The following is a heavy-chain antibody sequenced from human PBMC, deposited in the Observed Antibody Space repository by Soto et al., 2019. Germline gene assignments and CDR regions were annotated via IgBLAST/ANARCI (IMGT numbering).Heavy chain of an antibody. CDR2: TYYRSKWYN. CDR1: GDSVSSNSAA. V-gene: IGHV6-1*01. Sequence: PPQTLALTCGISGDSVSSNSAAWNWIRQSPSRGLEWLGRTYYRSKWYNDYAVSVKSRITIIPDTSKNQFSLQLNSVTPVDTSVYYCARYLGGRRTPPVYCMDVWYPGTMLAVSS. D-gene: IGHD3-16*01. CDR3: ARYLGGRRTPPVYCMDV. J-gene: IGHJ6*02.